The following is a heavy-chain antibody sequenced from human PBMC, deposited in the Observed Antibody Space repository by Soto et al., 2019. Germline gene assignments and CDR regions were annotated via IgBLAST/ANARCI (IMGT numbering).Heavy chain of an antibody. CDR2: IYYSGST. CDR3: ARVGGVGATALDY. V-gene: IGHV4-31*01. Sequence: QVQLQESGPGLVKPSQTLSLTCTVSCGSISSGGYYWSSIRQHPGKGLEWIGYIYYSGSTYYNPSLKSLVTISVDTSKNQFSLKLSSVTAADTAVYYCARVGGVGATALDYWGQGTLVTVSS. CDR1: CGSISSGGYY. D-gene: IGHD1-26*01. J-gene: IGHJ4*02.